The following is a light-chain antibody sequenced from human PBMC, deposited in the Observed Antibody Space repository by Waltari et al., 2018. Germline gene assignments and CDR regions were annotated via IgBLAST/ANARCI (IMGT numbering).Light chain of an antibody. CDR1: ALPKKY. CDR3: QVWDDSSDDFV. V-gene: IGLV3-10*01. J-gene: IGLJ1*01. CDR2: EDS. Sequence: SYELTQPPSVSVSPGQTARITCSGDALPKKYVYWYQQKSGQAPVLVIYEDSKRPSGIPGRFSGSNSGTTATLTSTRVEAGDEADYYCQVWDDSSDDFVFGLGTKVTVL.